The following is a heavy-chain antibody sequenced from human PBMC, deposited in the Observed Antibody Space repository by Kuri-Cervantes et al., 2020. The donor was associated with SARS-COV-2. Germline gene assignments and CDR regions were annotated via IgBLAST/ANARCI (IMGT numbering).Heavy chain of an antibody. J-gene: IGHJ5*02. V-gene: IGHV4-4*07. CDR2: IYTSGST. CDR3: ARQYWSGFVNWLDP. CDR1: GGSISSYY. D-gene: IGHD3-3*01. Sequence: SETLSLTCTVSGGSISSYYWSWIRQPAGKGLEWIGRIYTSGSTNYNPSLKSRVTMSVDTSKNQFSLKLSSVTAADTAVYYCARQYWSGFVNWLDPWGQGTLVTVSS.